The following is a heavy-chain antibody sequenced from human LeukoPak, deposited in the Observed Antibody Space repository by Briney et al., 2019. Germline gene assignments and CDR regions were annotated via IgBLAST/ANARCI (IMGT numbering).Heavy chain of an antibody. J-gene: IGHJ4*02. CDR2: MNPNSGNT. D-gene: IGHD6-19*01. CDR1: GYTFTRYD. V-gene: IGHV1-8*01. CDR3: ARGPRIAVAGTGYYFDY. Sequence: ASVKVSCKASGYTFTRYDINWVRQATGQGLEWMGWMNPNSGNTGYAQKFQGRVTMTRNTSISTAYMELSSLRSEDTAVYYCARGPRIAVAGTGYYFDYWGQGTLVTVSS.